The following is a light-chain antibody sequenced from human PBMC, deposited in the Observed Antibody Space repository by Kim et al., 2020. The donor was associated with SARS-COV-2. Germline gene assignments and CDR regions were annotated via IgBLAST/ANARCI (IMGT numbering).Light chain of an antibody. CDR1: NIGSKS. J-gene: IGLJ3*02. CDR3: QVWDSSSDHRV. Sequence: AQGRPARITCGGNNIGSKSVYWYQQKPGQAPVLVIYYDSDRPSGIPERFSGSNSGNTATLTISRVEAGDEADYYCQVWDSSSDHRVFGGGTQLTVL. V-gene: IGLV3-21*04. CDR2: YDS.